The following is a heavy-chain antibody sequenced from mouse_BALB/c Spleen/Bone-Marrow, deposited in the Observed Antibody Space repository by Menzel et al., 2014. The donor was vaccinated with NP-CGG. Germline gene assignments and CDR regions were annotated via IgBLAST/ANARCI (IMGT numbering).Heavy chain of an antibody. V-gene: IGHV3-6*02. Sequence: ESGPGLVKPSQSLSLTCSVTGYSITSGYYWNWIRQFPGSKLEWMGYVTYDGSNNYNPSLKNRSSITRDTSKNQFFLKLNSVTTEDTATYYCARGSGTYFDVWGAETTITVSS. CDR1: GYSITSGYY. CDR2: VTYDGSN. CDR3: ARGSGTYFDV. D-gene: IGHD4-1*01. J-gene: IGHJ1*01.